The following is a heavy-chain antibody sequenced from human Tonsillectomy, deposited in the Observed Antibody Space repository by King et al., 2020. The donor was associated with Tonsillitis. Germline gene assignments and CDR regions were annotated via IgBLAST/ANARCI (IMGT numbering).Heavy chain of an antibody. J-gene: IGHJ3*01. CDR2: IFYSGST. D-gene: IGHD6-13*01. CDR3: ASGIAADGTDD. CDR1: GGSISRYY. V-gene: IGHV4-59*01. Sequence: VQLQESGPGLVKPSETLSLTCTVSGGSISRYYWSWIRQPPGKGLEWIGYIFYSGSTNYNPSLKSRVTISVDTSKNQFSLKLSSVTAADTAVYYCASGIAADGTDDWGQGTMVTVSS.